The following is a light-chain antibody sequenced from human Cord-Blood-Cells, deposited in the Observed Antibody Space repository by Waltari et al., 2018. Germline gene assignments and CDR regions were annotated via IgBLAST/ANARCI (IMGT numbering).Light chain of an antibody. CDR2: GAS. V-gene: IGKV3-20*01. Sequence: EIVLTQSPGTLSLSPGERATLSCRASQSVSSSYLAWYQQKPGQAPRLLIYGASSRATGIPDRFSGSGPGTDFTLTINRLEPEDFAVYYCQQYGSSPAFGQGTKVEIK. J-gene: IGKJ1*01. CDR3: QQYGSSPA. CDR1: QSVSSSY.